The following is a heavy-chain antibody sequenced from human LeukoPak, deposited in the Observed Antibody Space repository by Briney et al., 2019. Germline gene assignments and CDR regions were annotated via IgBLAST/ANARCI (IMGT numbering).Heavy chain of an antibody. CDR3: AKADYGYLDY. CDR1: GFTLSSYT. V-gene: IGHV3-23*01. CDR2: ISGSGGST. J-gene: IGHJ4*02. D-gene: IGHD4/OR15-4a*01. Sequence: PGGSLRLSCAASGFTLSSYTMTWVRQAPGKGLEWVSAISGSGGSTYYADSVKGRFTISRDNSKNTLYLQMNSLRAEDTAVYYCAKADYGYLDYWGQGTLVTVSS.